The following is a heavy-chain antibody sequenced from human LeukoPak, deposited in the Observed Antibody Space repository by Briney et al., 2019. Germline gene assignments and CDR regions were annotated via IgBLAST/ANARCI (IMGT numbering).Heavy chain of an antibody. D-gene: IGHD1-26*01. CDR3: AGARGWEFSS. V-gene: IGHV3-7*01. CDR1: GFTFSSYW. J-gene: IGHJ5*02. CDR2: IKQDGSEK. Sequence: QPGGSLRLSCAASGFTFSSYWMGWVRQAPGMGLEWVATIKQDGSEKYYLDSVKGRFTISRDNAKNSLFLQMNSLRAEDTAVYYCAGARGWEFSSWGQGTLVIVSS.